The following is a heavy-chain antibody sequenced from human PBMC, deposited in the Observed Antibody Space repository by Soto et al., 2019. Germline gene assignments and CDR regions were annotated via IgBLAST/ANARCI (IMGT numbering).Heavy chain of an antibody. CDR2: INAGNGNT. V-gene: IGHV1-3*01. J-gene: IGHJ6*02. Sequence: ASLKVSCKASGYTFTSYAMHWVRQAPGQRLEWMGWINAGNGNTKYSQKFQGRVTITRDTSASTAYMELSSLRSEDTAVYYCASPYYGSGSYYPYGMDVWGQGTTVTVSS. CDR1: GYTFTSYA. D-gene: IGHD3-10*01. CDR3: ASPYYGSGSYYPYGMDV.